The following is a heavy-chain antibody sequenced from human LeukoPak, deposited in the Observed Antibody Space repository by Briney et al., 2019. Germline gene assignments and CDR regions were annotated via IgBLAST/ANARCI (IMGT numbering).Heavy chain of an antibody. CDR3: TKDIKYSGTYYYYGLDV. Sequence: GGSLRLSCAASGFTFSSYGMYWVRQAPGKGLEWVAYVGYNGRNTNFGDSVKGRFTISRDNSKNTLFPQMNSLRPEDTALYYCTKDIKYSGTYYYYGLDVWGQGTAVTVSS. D-gene: IGHD1-26*01. J-gene: IGHJ6*02. CDR2: VGYNGRNT. CDR1: GFTFSSYG. V-gene: IGHV3-30*02.